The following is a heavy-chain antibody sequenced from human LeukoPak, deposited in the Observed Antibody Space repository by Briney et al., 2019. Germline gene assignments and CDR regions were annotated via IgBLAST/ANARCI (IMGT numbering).Heavy chain of an antibody. V-gene: IGHV3-23*01. Sequence: PGGSLRLSCAASGFTFSGYAMSWVRLAPGKGLEWVSAITAGGDGTYYADSVKGRFTISRDNSKNTLYLQMSSLSAEDTAVYYCAKMNVLTGYYTPNFDFWGQGTLVTVSS. CDR2: ITAGGDGT. CDR3: AKMNVLTGYYTPNFDF. CDR1: GFTFSGYA. J-gene: IGHJ4*02. D-gene: IGHD3-9*01.